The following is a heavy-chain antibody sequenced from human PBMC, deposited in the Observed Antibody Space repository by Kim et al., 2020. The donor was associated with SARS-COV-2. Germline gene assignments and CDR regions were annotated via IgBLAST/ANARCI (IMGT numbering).Heavy chain of an antibody. CDR3: VRSVVAGPFDY. J-gene: IGHJ4*02. V-gene: IGHV3-23*01. CDR2: VTTSGGTT. Sequence: GGSLRLSCAASGFTFTNYAMSWVRQAPGKGLEWVSLVTTSGGTTYYADSVKGRFTISRDNSKNTLYLEMNSLRPDDTAVYYCVRSVVAGPFDYWGQGTLVTVSS. D-gene: IGHD2-15*01. CDR1: GFTFTNYA.